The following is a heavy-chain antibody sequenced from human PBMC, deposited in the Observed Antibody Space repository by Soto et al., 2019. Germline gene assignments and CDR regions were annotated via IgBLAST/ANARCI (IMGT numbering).Heavy chain of an antibody. D-gene: IGHD3-10*01. V-gene: IGHV4-59*01. CDR1: GDSISSYY. CDR3: TRGLPSHFGYDS. J-gene: IGHJ4*02. CDR2: VFYSGAT. Sequence: NPSETLSLTCSVSGDSISSYYWTWIRQSPGKGLEWVGYVFYSGATNYNPSLKSRVTISLDASKKQVSLRLTSATAADTAVYYCTRGLPSHFGYDSWGQGTLVTVSS.